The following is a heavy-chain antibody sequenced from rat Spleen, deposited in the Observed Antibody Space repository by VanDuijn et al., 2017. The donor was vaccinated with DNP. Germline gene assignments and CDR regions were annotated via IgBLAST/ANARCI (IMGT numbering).Heavy chain of an antibody. D-gene: IGHD4-3*01. CDR1: GFIFRNYY. J-gene: IGHJ2*01. CDR3: VRWNSGHFDY. CDR2: ISSGGDIT. V-gene: IGHV5-25*01. Sequence: EVQVVESGGGLVQPGRSTRLSCAASGFIFRNYYMAWVRQAPKKGLEWVATISSGGDITYYRDSVKGRFTISRDNAQNTQYLQMNSLRSEDTATYYCVRWNSGHFDYWGQGVMVTVSS.